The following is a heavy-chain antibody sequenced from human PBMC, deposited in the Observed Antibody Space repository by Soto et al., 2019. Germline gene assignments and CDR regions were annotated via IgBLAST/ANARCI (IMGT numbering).Heavy chain of an antibody. Sequence: QVHLVESGGGVVQPGRSLRLSCAASGFTFSTYTMHWVHQAPGKGLEWVADISYNGKYEYYADSVKGRFTISRDNSKSTLYLQMNSLTPEDTAVYYCATTPGGAAYWGQGTLVTVSS. D-gene: IGHD2-15*01. V-gene: IGHV3-30*04. CDR3: ATTPGGAAY. CDR2: ISYNGKYE. J-gene: IGHJ4*02. CDR1: GFTFSTYT.